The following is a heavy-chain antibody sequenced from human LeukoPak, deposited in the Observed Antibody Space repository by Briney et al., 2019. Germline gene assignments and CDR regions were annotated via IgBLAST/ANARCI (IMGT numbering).Heavy chain of an antibody. D-gene: IGHD1-26*01. Sequence: GGSLRLSCAASGFTFSSYWMSWVRQAPGKGLEWVASIKQDGSEKYYVDSVKGRFTISRDNAKNSLYLQMNSLRAEDTAVYYCARAKSGSSARYWGQGTLVTVSS. CDR2: IKQDGSEK. J-gene: IGHJ4*02. V-gene: IGHV3-7*01. CDR1: GFTFSSYW. CDR3: ARAKSGSSARY.